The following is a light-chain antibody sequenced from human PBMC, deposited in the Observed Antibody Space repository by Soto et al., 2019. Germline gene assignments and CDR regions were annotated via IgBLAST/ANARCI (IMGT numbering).Light chain of an antibody. V-gene: IGLV2-8*01. Sequence: QSALTQPPSASGSPGQSVTISCTGPSSDVGGNNYVSWYQQHPGKAPKLMIYEVSKRPSGVPDRFSGSKSGNTASLTVSGLQAEDEADYCCSSYAGSNEVFGGGTKLTVL. CDR1: SSDVGGNNY. J-gene: IGLJ2*01. CDR2: EVS. CDR3: SSYAGSNEV.